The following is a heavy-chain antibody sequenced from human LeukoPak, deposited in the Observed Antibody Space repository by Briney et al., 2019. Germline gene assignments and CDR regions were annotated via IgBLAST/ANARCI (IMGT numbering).Heavy chain of an antibody. D-gene: IGHD2-15*01. CDR1: GFTFDDYT. CDR2: INWYGGST. V-gene: IGHV3-43*01. J-gene: IGHJ4*02. CDR3: AKASGDCSGGSCSAFFDY. Sequence: GGSLRLSCAASGFTFDDYTMHWVRQAPGKGLEWVSLINWYGGSTYYADSVKGRFTISRDNSKNSLYLQVNSLRTEDTALYYCAKASGDCSGGSCSAFFDYWGQGTLLTVSS.